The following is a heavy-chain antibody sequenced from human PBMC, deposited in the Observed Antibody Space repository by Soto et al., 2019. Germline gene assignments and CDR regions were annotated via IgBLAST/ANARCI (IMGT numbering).Heavy chain of an antibody. V-gene: IGHV4-30-4*01. J-gene: IGHJ6*02. CDR2: IYYSGTT. D-gene: IGHD5-18*01. Sequence: SETLSLTCTVSGGSISSGDHYWSCIRQPPGKGLEWIGYIYYSGTTYYNPSLKSRVTISVDTSENQFSLKVNSVTAADTAVYYCARALIQLWPHYYYGMDVWGQGTTVTVSS. CDR1: GGSISSGDHY. CDR3: ARALIQLWPHYYYGMDV.